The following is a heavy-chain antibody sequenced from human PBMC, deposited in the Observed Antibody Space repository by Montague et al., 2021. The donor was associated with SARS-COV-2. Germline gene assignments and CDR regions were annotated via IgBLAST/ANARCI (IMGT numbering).Heavy chain of an antibody. D-gene: IGHD2-15*01. Sequence: CAISGDSVSSNIAAWNWIRQSPSRGLEWLGRTYYRSKWYNDYAVSVRSRITTSPDTSKNQFSLQLNSVTPEDTAVYYCARAERGSCGDGNCYQYFFNYWGQGTLVTVSS. J-gene: IGHJ4*02. CDR2: TYYRSKWYN. V-gene: IGHV6-1*01. CDR1: GDSVSSNIAA. CDR3: ARAERGSCGDGNCYQYFFNY.